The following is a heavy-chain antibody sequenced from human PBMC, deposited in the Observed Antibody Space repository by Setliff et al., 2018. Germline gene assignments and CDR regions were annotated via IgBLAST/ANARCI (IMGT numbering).Heavy chain of an antibody. Sequence: GESLTISCQGSGYTFTNYWIGWVRQMPGKGLEWMGILKPGDSGIRYSPSFQGQVTLSADTSIATAYLHWTSLKTSDTAMYYCVRHPYYDSSGYYSYFDYWGQGALVTVSS. CDR2: LKPGDSGI. CDR3: VRHPYYDSSGYYSYFDY. J-gene: IGHJ4*02. D-gene: IGHD3-22*01. V-gene: IGHV5-51*01. CDR1: GYTFTNYW.